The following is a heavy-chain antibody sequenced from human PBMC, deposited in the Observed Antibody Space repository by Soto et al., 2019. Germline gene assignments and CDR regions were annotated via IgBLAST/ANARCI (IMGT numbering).Heavy chain of an antibody. CDR1: GYTFTAYY. J-gene: IGHJ4*02. CDR3: ARGSYSSSSGFEF. D-gene: IGHD6-6*01. V-gene: IGHV1-2*04. Sequence: VQLVQSGAEVKKPGASVKVSCKASGYTFTAYYMHWVRQAPGQGLEWMGWINPNSDSTNYAQMFQGWVTMTRDTSISTAYMELSRLTSDDTAVYYCARGSYSSSSGFEFWGQGTLVTVSS. CDR2: INPNSDST.